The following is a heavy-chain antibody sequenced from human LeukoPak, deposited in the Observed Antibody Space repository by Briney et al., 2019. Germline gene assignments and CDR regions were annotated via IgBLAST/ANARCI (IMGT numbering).Heavy chain of an antibody. Sequence: SETLSLTCTVSGRSISSGDYYGSWIRQHPGKGLEWIGYIYYSWSTYYNPSLKSRVTISLDTSKNQFSLKLSSVTAADTAVYYCARDQEDSGTDYWGQGTLVTVSS. D-gene: IGHD3-10*01. CDR1: GRSISSGDYY. V-gene: IGHV4-31*03. CDR2: IYYSWST. J-gene: IGHJ4*02. CDR3: ARDQEDSGTDY.